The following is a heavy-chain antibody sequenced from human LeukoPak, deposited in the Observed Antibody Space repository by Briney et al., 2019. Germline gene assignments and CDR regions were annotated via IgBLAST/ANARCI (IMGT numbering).Heavy chain of an antibody. V-gene: IGHV3-21*01. CDR1: GFTFSSYG. CDR2: ISSSSYI. J-gene: IGHJ4*02. D-gene: IGHD5-18*01. Sequence: PGGSLRLSCAASGFTFSSYGMSWVRQAPGKGLEWVSSISSSSYIYYADSVKGRFTISRDNAKNSLYLQMNSLRAEDTAVYYCARDTERGYSYGYFDYWGQGTLVTVSS. CDR3: ARDTERGYSYGYFDY.